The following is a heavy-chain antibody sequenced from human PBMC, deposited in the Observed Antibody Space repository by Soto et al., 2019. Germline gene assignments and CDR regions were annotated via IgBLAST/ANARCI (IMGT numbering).Heavy chain of an antibody. J-gene: IGHJ6*02. V-gene: IGHV3-49*04. CDR3: TRDLPLTAPAAAGRYYYYYYGMDV. D-gene: IGHD6-13*01. CDR2: IRSKAYGGTT. Sequence: QPGGSLRLSCTASGFTFGDYAMSWVRQAPGKGLEWVGFIRSKAYGGTTEYAAPVKGRFTISRDDSKSIAYLQMNSLKTEDTAVYYCTRDLPLTAPAAAGRYYYYYYGMDVWGQGTTVTVSS. CDR1: GFTFGDYA.